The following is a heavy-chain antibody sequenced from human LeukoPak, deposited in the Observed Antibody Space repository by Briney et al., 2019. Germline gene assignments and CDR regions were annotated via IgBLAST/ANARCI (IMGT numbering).Heavy chain of an antibody. CDR3: ARHEYDFWSGRTGAFDI. Sequence: KPSETLSLTCAVSGYSISSGYYWGWIRQPPGKGLEWIGCIYHSGSTYYNPSLKSRVTISVDTSKNQFSLKLSSVTAADTAVYYCARHEYDFWSGRTGAFDIWGQGTMVTASS. CDR2: IYHSGST. CDR1: GYSISSGYY. V-gene: IGHV4-38-2*01. J-gene: IGHJ3*02. D-gene: IGHD3-3*01.